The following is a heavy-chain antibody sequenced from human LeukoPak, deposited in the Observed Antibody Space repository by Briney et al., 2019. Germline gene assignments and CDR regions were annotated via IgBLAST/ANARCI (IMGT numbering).Heavy chain of an antibody. CDR2: INPNSGVT. V-gene: IGHV1-2*02. J-gene: IGHJ6*02. CDR1: GYTFTGYN. CDR3: ARDYDSSAPRWFYYYYGMDV. Sequence: ASVKVSCKASGYTFTGYNMHWVRQAPGQGLEWMGWINPNSGVTNYAQKFQGRVTMTRDTSINTAYMDLSRLRSDDTAVYYCARDYDSSAPRWFYYYYGMDVWGQGTTVTVPS. D-gene: IGHD3-22*01.